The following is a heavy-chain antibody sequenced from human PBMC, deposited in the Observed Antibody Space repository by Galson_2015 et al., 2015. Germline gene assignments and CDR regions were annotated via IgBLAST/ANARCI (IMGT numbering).Heavy chain of an antibody. CDR2: ISYDGSNK. V-gene: IGHV3-30*03. CDR3: ARDYCSSTSCYSAY. D-gene: IGHD2-2*02. J-gene: IGHJ4*02. CDR1: GFTFSSYG. Sequence: SLRLSCAASGFTFSSYGMHWVRQAPGKGLEWVAVISYDGSNKYYADSVKGRFTISRDNSKNTLYLQMNSLRAEDTAVYYCARDYCSSTSCYSAYWGQGTLVTVSS.